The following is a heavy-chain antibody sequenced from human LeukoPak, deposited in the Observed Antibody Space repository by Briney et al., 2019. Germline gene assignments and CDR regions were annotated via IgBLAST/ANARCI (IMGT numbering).Heavy chain of an antibody. Sequence: GGSLRLSCAASGFTFSDYYMSWIRQAPGKGLEWVSYISSSGSTIYYADSVRGRFTISRDNAKNSLYLQMNSLRAEDTAVYYCARGPYCSSTSCYTRGSYYMDVWGKGTTVTVSS. V-gene: IGHV3-11*04. CDR3: ARGPYCSSTSCYTRGSYYMDV. D-gene: IGHD2-2*02. CDR1: GFTFSDYY. CDR2: ISSSGSTI. J-gene: IGHJ6*03.